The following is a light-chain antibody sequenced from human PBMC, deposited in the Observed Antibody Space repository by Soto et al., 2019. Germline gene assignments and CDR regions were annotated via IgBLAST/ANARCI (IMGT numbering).Light chain of an antibody. J-gene: IGKJ5*01. CDR3: QQSYSAPS. CDR1: QSITNY. CDR2: GAS. V-gene: IGKV1-39*01. Sequence: DIQMTQSPSPLSASVGDRVTITCRASQSITNYLNWYQQKPGKAPKLLIYGASNLQSGVPSRFSGSGSGTDFTLTISSLQPEDFATYYCQQSYSAPSFGQGTRLEIK.